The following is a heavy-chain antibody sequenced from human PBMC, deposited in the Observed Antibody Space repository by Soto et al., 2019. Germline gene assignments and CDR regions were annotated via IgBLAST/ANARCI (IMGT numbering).Heavy chain of an antibody. CDR1: GFFISGGNY. V-gene: IGHV4-38-2*01. J-gene: IGHJ3*01. D-gene: IGHD2-15*01. Sequence: SETLSLTCAVSGFFISGGNYWGWIRKPPGKGLEWIGSIFHGGNTYYNPSLKSRVTISVDMSKNQFSLKLNSVTAADTAVYYCARARWYDAFDVWGQGTVVTVSS. CDR2: IFHGGNT. CDR3: ARARWYDAFDV.